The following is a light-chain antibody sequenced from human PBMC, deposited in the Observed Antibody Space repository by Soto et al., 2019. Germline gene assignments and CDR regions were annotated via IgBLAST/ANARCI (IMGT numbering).Light chain of an antibody. CDR2: AAS. CDR3: QQSYSTPLT. Sequence: IQMTQSKTSLSSSVGDIVTITCRASQSISSYLNWYQQKPGKAPKLLIYAASSLQSGVPSRFSGSGSGTDFTLTISSLQPEDFATYYCQQSYSTPLTFGGGTKVDIK. J-gene: IGKJ4*01. CDR1: QSISSY. V-gene: IGKV1-39*01.